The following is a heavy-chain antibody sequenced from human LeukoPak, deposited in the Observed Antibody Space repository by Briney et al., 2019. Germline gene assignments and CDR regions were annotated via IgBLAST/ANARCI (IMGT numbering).Heavy chain of an antibody. CDR3: ARDRGYSYGPAFDY. J-gene: IGHJ4*02. CDR2: IWYDGSNK. Sequence: GRSLRLSCAASGFTFSSYGMHWVRQAPGKGLEWVAVIWYDGSNKYYADSVKGRFTISRDNSKSTLYLQMNSLRAEDTAVYYCARDRGYSYGPAFDYWGQGTLVTVSS. V-gene: IGHV3-33*01. CDR1: GFTFSSYG. D-gene: IGHD5-18*01.